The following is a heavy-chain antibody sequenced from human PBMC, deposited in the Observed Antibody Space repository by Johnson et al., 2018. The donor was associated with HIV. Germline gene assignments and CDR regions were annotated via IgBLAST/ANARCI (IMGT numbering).Heavy chain of an antibody. CDR2: ISWNSGSI. J-gene: IGHJ3*01. CDR3: ARPYGDYVYGAFDV. CDR1: GFTFDDYA. D-gene: IGHD4-17*01. V-gene: IGHV3-9*01. Sequence: VQLLESGGGLVQPGRSLRLSCAASGFTFDDYAMHWVRQAPGKGLEWVSGISWNSGSIGYADSVKGRFTISRDNANSSLILQMNSLRAEDTAVYYCARPYGDYVYGAFDVWGPGTMVTVSS.